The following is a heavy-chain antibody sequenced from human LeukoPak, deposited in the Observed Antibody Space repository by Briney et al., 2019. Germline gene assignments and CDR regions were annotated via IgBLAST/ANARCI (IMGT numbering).Heavy chain of an antibody. V-gene: IGHV3-23*01. Sequence: PGGSLRLPCAASGFTFSSYAMSWVRQAPGKGLEWVSAISGSGGSTYYADSVKGRFTISRDNSKNTLYLQMNSLRAEDTAVYYCAKDFDYVWGSYRYKFDYWGQGTLVTVSS. CDR3: AKDFDYVWGSYRYKFDY. D-gene: IGHD3-16*02. CDR1: GFTFSSYA. CDR2: ISGSGGST. J-gene: IGHJ4*02.